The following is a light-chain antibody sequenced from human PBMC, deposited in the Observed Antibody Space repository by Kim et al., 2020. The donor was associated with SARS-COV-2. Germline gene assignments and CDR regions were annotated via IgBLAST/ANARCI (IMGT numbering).Light chain of an antibody. CDR2: GAS. J-gene: IGKJ1*01. V-gene: IGKV3-15*01. CDR1: ESVTTN. Sequence: SPGKRAPLSCRASESVTTNLAGYQQRPGQAPRLLIYGASSRATGIPARFSGSGSGTEFTLTISSLQSEDFAVYFCQQYNNWWTFGQGTKVDIK. CDR3: QQYNNWWT.